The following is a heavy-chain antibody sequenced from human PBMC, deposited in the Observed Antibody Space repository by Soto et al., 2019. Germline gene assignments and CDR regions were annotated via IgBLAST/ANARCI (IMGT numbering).Heavy chain of an antibody. CDR3: ARDPSIVDTAMGLYYYYGMDV. D-gene: IGHD5-18*01. V-gene: IGHV3-48*04. CDR1: GFTFSSYS. Sequence: SLRLSCAASGFTFSSYSMNWVRQAPGQGLEWVSYISSSSSTIYYADSVKGRFTISRDNAKNSLYLQMNSLRAEDTAVYYCARDPSIVDTAMGLYYYYGMDVWGQGTTVTVSS. J-gene: IGHJ6*02. CDR2: ISSSSSTI.